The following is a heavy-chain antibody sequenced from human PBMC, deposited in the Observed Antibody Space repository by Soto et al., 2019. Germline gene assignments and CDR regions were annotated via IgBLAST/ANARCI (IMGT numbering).Heavy chain of an antibody. V-gene: IGHV3-30*18. Sequence: PGGSLRLSCGASGFTFSGYGMHWVRQAPGKGLEWVAVISYDGSNKYYADSVKGRFTISRDNSKNTLYLQMNSLRAEDTAVYYCAKDLEPSDFWSGYYFQEPTIRRQQPTYGMDVWGQGTTVTVSS. J-gene: IGHJ6*02. CDR3: AKDLEPSDFWSGYYFQEPTIRRQQPTYGMDV. D-gene: IGHD3-3*01. CDR1: GFTFSGYG. CDR2: ISYDGSNK.